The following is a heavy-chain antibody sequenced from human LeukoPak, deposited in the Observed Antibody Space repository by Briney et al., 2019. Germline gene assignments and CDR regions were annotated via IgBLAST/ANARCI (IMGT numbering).Heavy chain of an antibody. CDR2: ISGSSSYI. CDR3: ARDKGTYYYDSSGYYYDY. V-gene: IGHV3-21*01. Sequence: PGGSLRLSCAASGFTFSDYSMNWVRQAPGKGLEWVSAISGSSSYIYYADSVKGRFTISRDNAKNSLYLQMNSLRAEDTAVYYCARDKGTYYYDSSGYYYDYWGQGTLVTVSS. D-gene: IGHD3-22*01. CDR1: GFTFSDYS. J-gene: IGHJ4*02.